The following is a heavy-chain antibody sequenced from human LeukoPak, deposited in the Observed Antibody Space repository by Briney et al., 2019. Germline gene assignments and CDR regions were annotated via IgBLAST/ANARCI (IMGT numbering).Heavy chain of an antibody. CDR1: GYTFTSYG. D-gene: IGHD6-13*01. J-gene: IGHJ4*02. V-gene: IGHV1-69*04. Sequence: GASVKVSCKASGYTFTSYGISWVRQAPGQGLEWMGRIIPILGIANYAQKFQGRVTITADKSTSTAYMELSSLRSEDTAVYYCARGDSSSRFDYWGQGTLVTVSS. CDR3: ARGDSSSRFDY. CDR2: IIPILGIA.